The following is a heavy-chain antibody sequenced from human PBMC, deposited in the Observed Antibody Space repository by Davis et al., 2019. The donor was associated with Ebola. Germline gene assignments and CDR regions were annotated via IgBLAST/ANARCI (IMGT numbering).Heavy chain of an antibody. D-gene: IGHD1-26*01. CDR3: ASGSYYYYGMDV. V-gene: IGHV5-10-1*01. CDR1: GYSFTSYW. CDR2: IDPSDSYT. Sequence: KVSCKGSGYSFTSYWISWVRQMPGKGLEWMGRIDPSDSYTNYSPSFQGHVTISADKSISTAYLQWSSLKASDTAMYYCASGSYYYYGMDVWGKGTTVTVSS. J-gene: IGHJ6*04.